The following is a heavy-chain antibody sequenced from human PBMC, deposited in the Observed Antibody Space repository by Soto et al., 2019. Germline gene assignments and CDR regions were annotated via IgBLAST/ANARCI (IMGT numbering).Heavy chain of an antibody. V-gene: IGHV4-4*07. CDR2: ITINGNT. D-gene: IGHD7-27*01. Sequence: LSGTCGVSGGYISDLYWSWIRRPAGKGLEGIGRITINGNTQKTPSFKSRVPMSIDTSRNHFSLNLQSAAAADTALYYCARETGENGTYEAHWGPVTLVTLSS. J-gene: IGHJ1*01. CDR3: ARETGENGTYEAH. CDR1: GGYISDLY.